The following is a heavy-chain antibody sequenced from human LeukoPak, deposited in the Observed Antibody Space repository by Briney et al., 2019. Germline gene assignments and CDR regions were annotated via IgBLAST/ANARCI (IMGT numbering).Heavy chain of an antibody. CDR1: GFTFSSYE. D-gene: IGHD6-19*01. CDR2: ISSSGSTI. J-gene: IGHJ5*02. V-gene: IGHV3-48*03. Sequence: GGSLRLSCSASGFTFSSYEMNWVRQAPGKGLEWVSYISSSGSTIYYADSVKGRFTISRDNAKNSLYLQMNSLRAEDTAVYYCARQWLDHRFDPWGQGTLVTVSS. CDR3: ARQWLDHRFDP.